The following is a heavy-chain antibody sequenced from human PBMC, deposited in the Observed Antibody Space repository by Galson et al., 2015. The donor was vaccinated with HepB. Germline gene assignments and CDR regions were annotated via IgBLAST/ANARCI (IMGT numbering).Heavy chain of an antibody. Sequence: SLRLSCAASGFTVSSNYMSWVRQAPGKGLEWVSVIYSGGSTYYADSVKGRFTISRDNSKNTLYLQMNSLRAEDTAVYYCARAVTNDYTITDAFDIWGQGTMVTVSS. D-gene: IGHD2-2*02. CDR2: IYSGGST. V-gene: IGHV3-66*01. CDR1: GFTVSSNY. CDR3: ARAVTNDYTITDAFDI. J-gene: IGHJ3*02.